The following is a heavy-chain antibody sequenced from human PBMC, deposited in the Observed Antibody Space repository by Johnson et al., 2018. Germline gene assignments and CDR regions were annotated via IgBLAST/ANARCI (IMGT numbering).Heavy chain of an antibody. D-gene: IGHD3-22*01. V-gene: IGHV3-30*18. CDR2: ISYDGSNK. Sequence: QVQLVQSGGGVVQPGRSLRLSCAASGFTFSSYALHWVRQAPGKGLEWVAFISYDGSNKYYAYSVKGRFTSSRDNSKNTLYLLMTSLRAEDTAVYYCAKLLITMIVVAPFQHWGQGTLVTVSS. CDR3: AKLLITMIVVAPFQH. J-gene: IGHJ1*01. CDR1: GFTFSSYA.